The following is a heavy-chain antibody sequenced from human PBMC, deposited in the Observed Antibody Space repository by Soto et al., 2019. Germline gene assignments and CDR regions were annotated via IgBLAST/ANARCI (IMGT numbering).Heavy chain of an antibody. Sequence: PGGSLRLSCAASGFTFSSYAMSWVRQAPGKGLEWVSAISGSGGSTYYADSVKGRFTISRDNSKNTLYLQMNSLRAEDTAVYYCAKVENLGTSITIFGVVIPDPGPGMDVRAKRTTVTGSS. CDR3: AKVENLGTSITIFGVVIPDPGPGMDV. V-gene: IGHV3-23*01. CDR2: ISGSGGST. CDR1: GFTFSSYA. D-gene: IGHD3-3*01. J-gene: IGHJ6*03.